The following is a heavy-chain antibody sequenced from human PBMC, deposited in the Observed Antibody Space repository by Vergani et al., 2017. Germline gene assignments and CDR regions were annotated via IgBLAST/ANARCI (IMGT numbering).Heavy chain of an antibody. CDR1: GDSIISRSYY. CDR2: IYNSGNG. Sequence: QMQLQESGPGLVKASETLSLTCTVSGDSIISRSYYWGWIRQPPGKGLEWIGSIYNSGNGDSSSSLKSRVTISADTSKNQFSLRLTSVTAADTALYYCASGNYYSXSTSHFRGRYFDVWGRGTLVTVPS. J-gene: IGHJ2*01. CDR3: ASGNYYSXSTSHFRGRYFDV. D-gene: IGHD3-10*01. V-gene: IGHV4-39*01.